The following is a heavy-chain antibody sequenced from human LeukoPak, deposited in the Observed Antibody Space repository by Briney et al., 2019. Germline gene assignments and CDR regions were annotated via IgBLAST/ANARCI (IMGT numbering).Heavy chain of an antibody. CDR1: GFTFSSYG. J-gene: IGHJ4*02. V-gene: IGHV3-30*02. D-gene: IGHD3-16*01. Sequence: GGSLRLSCAASGFTFSSYGKHWVRQAPGKGLEWLAFIRYDGSNKYYADSVKGRFTISRDNSKNTLYLQMNSLRAEDTALYYCARTYSGYVWGTFDYWGQGTLVTVSS. CDR3: ARTYSGYVWGTFDY. CDR2: IRYDGSNK.